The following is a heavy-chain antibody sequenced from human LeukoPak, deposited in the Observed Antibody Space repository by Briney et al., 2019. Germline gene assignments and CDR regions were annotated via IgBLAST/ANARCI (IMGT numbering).Heavy chain of an antibody. D-gene: IGHD2/OR15-2a*01. CDR2: IYDSGST. Sequence: PSETLSLTCSVSGGSMTNLYWTWIRPPPGKGRTWIGDIYDSGSTRYNTSLESRVTISVDTSKNQFSLKLSSVTAADTAVYYCAKGGSTNFYYGDVWGQGTTVTVSS. CDR3: AKGGSTNFYYGDV. J-gene: IGHJ6*02. CDR1: GGSMTNLY. V-gene: IGHV4-59*01.